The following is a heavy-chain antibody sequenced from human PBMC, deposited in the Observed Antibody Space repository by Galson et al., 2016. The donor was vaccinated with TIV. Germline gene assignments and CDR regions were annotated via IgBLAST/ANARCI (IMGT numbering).Heavy chain of an antibody. CDR3: ARGQTLRFLRGYGMDV. D-gene: IGHD3-3*01. V-gene: IGHV3-20*04. Sequence: SLRLSCAASGFTFDDHGMSWVRQVPGKGLEWVAGIYWNGVSTGYADSVKGRFTISRDNAKNSLYLQMNGLRAEDTALYYCARGQTLRFLRGYGMDVWGQGTTVIVSS. CDR1: GFTFDDHG. J-gene: IGHJ6*02. CDR2: IYWNGVST.